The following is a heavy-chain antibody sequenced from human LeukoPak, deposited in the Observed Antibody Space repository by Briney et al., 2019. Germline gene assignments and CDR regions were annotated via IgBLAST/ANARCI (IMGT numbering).Heavy chain of an antibody. V-gene: IGHV4-59*12. CDR1: GGSISSYY. J-gene: IGHJ4*02. Sequence: PSETLSLTCTVSGGSISSYYWSWIRQPPGKGLEWIGYIYYSGSTNYNPSLKSRVTISVDTSKNQFSLKLSSVTAADTAVYYCARETERITIFGVVIQIDYWGQGTLVTVSS. CDR2: IYYSGST. D-gene: IGHD3-3*01. CDR3: ARETERITIFGVVIQIDY.